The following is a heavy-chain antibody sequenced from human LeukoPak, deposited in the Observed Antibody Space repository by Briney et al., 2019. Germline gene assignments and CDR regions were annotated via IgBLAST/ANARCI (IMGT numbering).Heavy chain of an antibody. CDR3: ARRRGYCSSTSCYGAAGPFDY. CDR1: GGSFSGYY. Sequence: PSETLSLTCAVYGGSFSGYYWSRIRQPPGKGLEWIGEINHSGSTNYNPSLKSRVTISVDTSKNQFSLKLSSVTAADTAVYYCARRRGYCSSTSCYGAAGPFDYWGQGTLVTVSS. J-gene: IGHJ4*02. D-gene: IGHD2-2*01. V-gene: IGHV4-34*01. CDR2: INHSGST.